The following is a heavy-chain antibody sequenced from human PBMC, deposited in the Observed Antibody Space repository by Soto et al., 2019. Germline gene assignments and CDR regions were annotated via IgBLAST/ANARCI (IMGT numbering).Heavy chain of an antibody. CDR1: GYTFTSYG. V-gene: IGHV1-18*04. CDR3: ARDAAQTVAGKNWFDP. J-gene: IGHJ5*02. CDR2: ISAYNGNT. Sequence: QVQLVQSGAEVKKPGASVKVSGKASGYTFTSYGISWVRQAPGQGLDWMGWISAYNGNTNYAQKLQGRVTMTTDTSTSTAYMELRSLRSDDTAVYYCARDAAQTVAGKNWFDPWGQGTLVTISS. D-gene: IGHD6-19*01.